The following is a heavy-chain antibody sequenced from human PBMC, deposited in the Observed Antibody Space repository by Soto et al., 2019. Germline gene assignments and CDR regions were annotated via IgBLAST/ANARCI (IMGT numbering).Heavy chain of an antibody. CDR2: IGTAGDT. Sequence: GGSLRLSCAASGVTFSSYDMHWVRQATGKGLEWVSAIGTAGDTYYPGSVKGRFTISRENAKNSLYLQMNSLRAGDTAVYYCARGRYSSSWYDYWGQGTLVTVSS. J-gene: IGHJ4*02. D-gene: IGHD6-13*01. CDR3: ARGRYSSSWYDY. CDR1: GVTFSSYD. V-gene: IGHV3-13*01.